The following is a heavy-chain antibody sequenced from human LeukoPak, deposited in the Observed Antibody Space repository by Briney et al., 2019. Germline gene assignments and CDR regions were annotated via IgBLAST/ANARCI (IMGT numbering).Heavy chain of an antibody. Sequence: GGSLRLSCAASGFTFSSYSMNWVRQAPGKGLEWVSSMRSSSSYIYYADSVKGRFTISRDNSKNSLYLQMNSLRAEDTAVYYCARVSIAAAGTRLIDYWGQGTLVTVSS. CDR1: GFTFSSYS. V-gene: IGHV3-21*01. D-gene: IGHD6-13*01. CDR3: ARVSIAAAGTRLIDY. CDR2: MRSSSSYI. J-gene: IGHJ4*02.